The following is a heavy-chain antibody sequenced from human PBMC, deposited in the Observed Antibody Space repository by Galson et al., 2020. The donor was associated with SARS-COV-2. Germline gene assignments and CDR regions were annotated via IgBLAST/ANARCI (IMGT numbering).Heavy chain of an antibody. V-gene: IGHV3-7*03. Sequence: GESLKISCEASGFTFFAYWMSWVRQSPGKGLEWVANIKNDGSQTYYVDSVKGRFTISRDTGKNLLYLQMDSLRPDDTAVYYCARARSETIYYFASWGPGTLVTVSS. CDR3: ARARSETIYYFAS. CDR2: IKNDGSQT. J-gene: IGHJ4*02. D-gene: IGHD3-3*01. CDR1: GFTFFAYW.